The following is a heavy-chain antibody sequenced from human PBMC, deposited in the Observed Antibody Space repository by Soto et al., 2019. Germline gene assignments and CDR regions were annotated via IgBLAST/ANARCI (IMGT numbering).Heavy chain of an antibody. J-gene: IGHJ5*02. D-gene: IGHD1-26*01. CDR1: GFSLTTDRVG. CDR2: IYWDDSK. V-gene: IGHV2-5*02. CDR3: AHAYGGRSLS. Sequence: QITLKESGPTLVKPTQTLTLTCTFSGFSLTTDRVGVGWIRQPPGEALEWLAVIYWDDSKTYRPSLESRLTNTKDTSKTQVALTMTTMDSLDTATYYCAHAYGGRSLSWGQGTLVTVSS.